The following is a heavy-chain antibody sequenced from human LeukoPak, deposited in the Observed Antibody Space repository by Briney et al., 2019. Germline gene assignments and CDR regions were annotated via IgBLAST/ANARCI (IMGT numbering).Heavy chain of an antibody. CDR2: INPNSGDR. V-gene: IGHV1-2*02. CDR3: ARITGFY. J-gene: IGHJ4*02. Sequence: ALVKVSCKASGYTFTDYRRYWVRQAPGQGLEWMGFINPNSGDRKYGQRLQGRVTIRRDTSIRTAYLELSSLRSDDTAVYYCARITGFYLGQGTLVTVSS. D-gene: IGHD1-14*01. CDR1: GYTFTDYR.